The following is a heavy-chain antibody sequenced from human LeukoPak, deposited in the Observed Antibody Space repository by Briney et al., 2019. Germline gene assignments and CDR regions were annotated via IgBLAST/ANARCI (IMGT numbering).Heavy chain of an antibody. CDR3: TIAPPYASGWSKGVLDY. CDR1: GDSISSNNW. Sequence: PSETLSLTCAVSGDSISSNNWWSWVRQPPGKGLEWIGEIYHSGSTNYNPSLKSRVTISVDKSENQFSLKMTSVTAADTAVYFCTIAPPYASGWSKGVLDYWGQGTLVTVSS. CDR2: IYHSGST. D-gene: IGHD6-19*01. J-gene: IGHJ4*02. V-gene: IGHV4-4*02.